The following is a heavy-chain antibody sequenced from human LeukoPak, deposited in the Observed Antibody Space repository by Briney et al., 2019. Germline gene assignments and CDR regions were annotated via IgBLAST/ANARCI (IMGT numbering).Heavy chain of an antibody. CDR3: AKEGKLGLDY. CDR2: ITGSGGST. V-gene: IGHV3-23*01. J-gene: IGHJ4*02. Sequence: GSLRLSCAASGFTFSSYAMTWVRQAPGKGLEWVSGITGSGGSTTYADSVKGQFTISRDNSKNTLYLQMNSLRAEDTAVHYCAKEGKLGLDYWGQGTLVTVSS. CDR1: GFTFSSYA. D-gene: IGHD3-10*01.